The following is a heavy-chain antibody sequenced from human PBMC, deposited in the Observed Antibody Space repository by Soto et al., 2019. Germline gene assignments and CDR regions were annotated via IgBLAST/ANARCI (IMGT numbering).Heavy chain of an antibody. J-gene: IGHJ4*02. V-gene: IGHV3-30-3*01. CDR2: ISYDGSNK. Sequence: GGSLRLSCAASGFTFSSYAMHWVRQAPGKGLEWVAVISYDGSNKYYADSVKGRFTISRDNSKNTLYLQMNSLRAEDTAVYYCARTLAARPDYWGQGTLVTVSS. CDR1: GFTFSSYA. CDR3: ARTLAARPDY. D-gene: IGHD6-6*01.